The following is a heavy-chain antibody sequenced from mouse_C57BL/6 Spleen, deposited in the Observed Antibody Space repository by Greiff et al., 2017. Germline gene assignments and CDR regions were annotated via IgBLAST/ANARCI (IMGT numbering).Heavy chain of an antibody. CDR3: AIGDCSGYECAY. D-gene: IGHD3-2*02. Sequence: VQLQQSGPELVKPGASVKISCKASGYSFTGYYMNWVKQSPDKSLEWIGEINPSTGGTTYNQKFTAKAKLTVGKSSSTAYMQLKSLTSEDSAVYYCAIGDCSGYECAYWGQGTLVTVSA. J-gene: IGHJ3*01. V-gene: IGHV1-42*01. CDR2: INPSTGGT. CDR1: GYSFTGYY.